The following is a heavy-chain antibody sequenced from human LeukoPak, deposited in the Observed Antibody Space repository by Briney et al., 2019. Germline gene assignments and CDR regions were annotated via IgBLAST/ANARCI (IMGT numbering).Heavy chain of an antibody. Sequence: GRSLRLSCAASGFTFSSFGMHWVRQAPGKGLEWVAVIWYDGSNKYYADSVKGRFTISRDNSKNALCLQMNSPRAEDTAVYYCARDRGDSTSWYVTDYWGQGTLVTVSS. D-gene: IGHD2-2*01. V-gene: IGHV3-33*01. CDR1: GFTFSSFG. CDR2: IWYDGSNK. J-gene: IGHJ4*02. CDR3: ARDRGDSTSWYVTDY.